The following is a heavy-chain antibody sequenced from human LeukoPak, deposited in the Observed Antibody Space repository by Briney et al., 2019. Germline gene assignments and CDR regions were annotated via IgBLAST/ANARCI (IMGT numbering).Heavy chain of an antibody. Sequence: GGSLRLSCAASGFTFDDYAMHWVRQAPGKGLEWVSGISWNSGSIGYADSVKGRFTISRDNAKNSLYLQMNSLRAEDTALYYCAKVHADYGILTGPAVYFDYWGQGTLVTVSS. CDR1: GFTFDDYA. V-gene: IGHV3-9*01. D-gene: IGHD3-9*01. J-gene: IGHJ4*02. CDR2: ISWNSGSI. CDR3: AKVHADYGILTGPAVYFDY.